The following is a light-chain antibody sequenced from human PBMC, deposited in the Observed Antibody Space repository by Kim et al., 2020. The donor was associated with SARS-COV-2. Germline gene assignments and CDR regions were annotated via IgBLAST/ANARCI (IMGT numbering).Light chain of an antibody. CDR1: RANIGSNE. J-gene: IGLJ2*01. V-gene: IGLV1-47*01. CDR3: AAWDDSLSGHVV. CDR2: GSN. Sequence: VTMSCSGDRANIGSNEVYWYHELRGTAPKLFSYGSNKRPSGIPDRFSGSKSGTSAPLAISGLRSEDEADYYCAAWDDSLSGHVVFGGGTKLTVL.